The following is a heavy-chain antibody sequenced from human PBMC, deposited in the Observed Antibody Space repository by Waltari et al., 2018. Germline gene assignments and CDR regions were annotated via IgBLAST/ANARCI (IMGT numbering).Heavy chain of an antibody. D-gene: IGHD1-26*01. CDR1: GGSFSGYY. Sequence: QVQLQQWGAGLLKPSETLSLTCAVYGGSFSGYYWSWIRPPPGTGLEWIGEINHSGSTNYNPSLKSRVTISVDTSKNQFSLKLSSVTAADTAVYYCATHPGVVGATTWGRHRRGYNWFDPWGQGTLVTVSS. CDR2: INHSGST. CDR3: ATHPGVVGATTWGRHRRGYNWFDP. V-gene: IGHV4-34*01. J-gene: IGHJ5*02.